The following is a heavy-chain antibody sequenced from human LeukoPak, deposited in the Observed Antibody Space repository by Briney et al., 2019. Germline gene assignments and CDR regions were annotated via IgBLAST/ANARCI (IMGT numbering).Heavy chain of an antibody. Sequence: SETLSLTCAVYGGSFSGYYWSWIRQPPGKGLEWIGEINHSGSTNYNPSLKSRVAISVDTSKNQFSLKLSSVTAADTAVYYCARGNRLRYFDWLSSKGYFDYWGQGTLVTVSS. D-gene: IGHD3-9*01. CDR3: ARGNRLRYFDWLSSKGYFDY. J-gene: IGHJ4*02. V-gene: IGHV4-34*01. CDR1: GGSFSGYY. CDR2: INHSGST.